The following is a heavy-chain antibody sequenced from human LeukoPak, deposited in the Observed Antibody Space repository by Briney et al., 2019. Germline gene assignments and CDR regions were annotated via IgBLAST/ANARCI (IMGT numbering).Heavy chain of an antibody. CDR1: GYTFTDYY. CDR3: ARGGRSGWYNLIDY. J-gene: IGHJ4*02. Sequence: ASVKVSCKTSGYTFTDYYIYWVRQAPGQGLEWMGWINPNSGGTNYAQKFQGRVTMTRDTSISTAYMELSRLRSDDTAVYYCARGGRSGWYNLIDYWGQGTLVTVSS. CDR2: INPNSGGT. V-gene: IGHV1-2*02. D-gene: IGHD6-19*01.